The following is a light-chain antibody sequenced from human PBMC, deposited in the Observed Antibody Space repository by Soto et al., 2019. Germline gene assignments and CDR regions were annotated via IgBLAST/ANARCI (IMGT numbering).Light chain of an antibody. CDR1: SSDVGGYYY. V-gene: IGLV2-8*01. J-gene: IGLJ2*01. CDR2: EVI. Sequence: QSALTQPPSASGSPGQSVTISCTGTSSDVGGYYYVSWYQHHPGKAPKLIIYEVIKRPSGVPDRFSGSKSDNTASLTVSGLRAEEEADYYCTSYAGSNNVVFGGGTKLTVL. CDR3: TSYAGSNNVV.